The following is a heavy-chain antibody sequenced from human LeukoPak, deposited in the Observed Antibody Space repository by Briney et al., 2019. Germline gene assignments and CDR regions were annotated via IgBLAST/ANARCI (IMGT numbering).Heavy chain of an antibody. V-gene: IGHV1-69*06. J-gene: IGHJ4*02. D-gene: IGHD3-10*01. CDR3: ARAIGYYGSGSYHFDY. CDR2: IIPIFGTA. Sequence: SVKVSCKASGGTFSSYAISWVRQAPGQGLEWMGGIIPIFGTANYAQKFQGRVTITADKSTSTAYMELSSLRSEDTAVYYCARAIGYYGSGSYHFDYWGQGTLVTVSS. CDR1: GGTFSSYA.